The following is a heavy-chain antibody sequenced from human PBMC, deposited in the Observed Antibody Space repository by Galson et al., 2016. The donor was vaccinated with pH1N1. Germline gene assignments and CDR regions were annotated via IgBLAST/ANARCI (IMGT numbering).Heavy chain of an antibody. J-gene: IGHJ4*02. D-gene: IGHD2-15*01. CDR1: GYTFTTYG. V-gene: IGHV1-18*01. CDR3: ASRRIPECSGGICYLDS. Sequence: SVKVSCKASGYTFTTYGIDWVRQAPGQGLEWMGWISTYTGNAKYAQKFPGRLTLTTDPFTNIAYMDLGSLTSDDTATYLCASRRIPECSGGICYLDSWGQGTLVTVSS. CDR2: ISTYTGNA.